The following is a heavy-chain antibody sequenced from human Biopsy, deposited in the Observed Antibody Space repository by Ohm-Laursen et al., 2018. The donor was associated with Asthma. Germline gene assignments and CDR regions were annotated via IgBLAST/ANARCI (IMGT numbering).Heavy chain of an antibody. CDR2: VFWSGST. J-gene: IGHJ6*02. V-gene: IGHV4-30-4*01. CDR3: ARVVSYGDIYFGIDV. Sequence: SQTLSLTCRVSGGYTGSSDHHWAWIRQAPGKGLEWIGFVFWSGSTHYSRSLERRVSISIDTATNEFSMKLWSVTSADTAVYFCARVVSYGDIYFGIDVWGPGNTV. D-gene: IGHD4-17*01. CDR1: GGYTGSSDHH.